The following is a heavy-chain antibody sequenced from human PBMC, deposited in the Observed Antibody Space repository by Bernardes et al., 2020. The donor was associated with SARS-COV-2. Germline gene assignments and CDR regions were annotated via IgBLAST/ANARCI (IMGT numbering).Heavy chain of an antibody. D-gene: IGHD3-10*01. CDR2: IDAAGDKT. V-gene: IGHV3-23*01. CDR1: GFRFSAYG. CDR3: AKGTHSDY. J-gene: IGHJ4*02. Sequence: GSLRLSCVTSGFRFSAYGMSWVRQAPGKGPEWLSLIDAAGDKTYYADSAKGRFTISRDNSKSTLWLQMNSLRAEDSALYYCAKGTHSDYWGQGTQVTVSS.